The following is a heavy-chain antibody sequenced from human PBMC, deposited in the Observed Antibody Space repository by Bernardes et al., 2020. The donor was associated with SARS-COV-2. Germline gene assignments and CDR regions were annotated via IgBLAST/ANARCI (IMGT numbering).Heavy chain of an antibody. Sequence: ASVKVSCKASGYTFTSCSMHWVRQAPGQRLEWMGWINAGNGNTKYSQKFQGRVTFTSDTSASTAYMELSSLRSEDTAVYYCARDWSRAVITHANNVFDIWGQGTVVTVSS. V-gene: IGHV1-3*01. CDR3: ARDWSRAVITHANNVFDI. CDR1: GYTFTSCS. J-gene: IGHJ3*02. CDR2: INAGNGNT. D-gene: IGHD2-21*01.